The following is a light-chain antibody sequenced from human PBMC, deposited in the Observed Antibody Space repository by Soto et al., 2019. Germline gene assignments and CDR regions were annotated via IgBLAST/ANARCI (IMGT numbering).Light chain of an antibody. CDR1: QSISSY. V-gene: IGKV1-9*01. CDR3: QQLESYPST. Sequence: DIQMTQSPSSLSASVGDRVTITCRASQSISSYLYWYQQKPGKAPKLLIYAASTLQSGVPSRFSGSGSGTDFTLTISSLQPEDFATYYCQQLESYPSTFGGGTKVDIK. CDR2: AAS. J-gene: IGKJ4*01.